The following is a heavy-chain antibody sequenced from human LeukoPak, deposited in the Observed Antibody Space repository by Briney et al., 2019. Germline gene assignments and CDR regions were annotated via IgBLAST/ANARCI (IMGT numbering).Heavy chain of an antibody. D-gene: IGHD6-13*01. V-gene: IGHV3-74*01. CDR3: ATTIAAAGRDY. CDR2: INSDGSST. Sequence: GGSLRPSCAASGFTFSSYWMHWVRQAPGKGLVWVSRINSDGSSTSYADSVKGRFTISRDNAKDTLYLQMNSLRAEDTAVYYCATTIAAAGRDYWGQGTLVTVSS. J-gene: IGHJ4*02. CDR1: GFTFSSYW.